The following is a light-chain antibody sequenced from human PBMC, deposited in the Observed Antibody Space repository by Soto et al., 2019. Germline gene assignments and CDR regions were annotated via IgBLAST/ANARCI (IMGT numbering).Light chain of an antibody. Sequence: QSVLTQPASVSGSPGQSITISCTGTSSDVGGYNYVSWYQQHPGKAPKLMIYEVSNRPSGVSNRFSGSKSGNTASLTISGLQGEDEADYYCSSYTRSSTQVFGGGTKLTVL. CDR3: SSYTRSSTQV. CDR1: SSDVGGYNY. V-gene: IGLV2-14*01. J-gene: IGLJ3*02. CDR2: EVS.